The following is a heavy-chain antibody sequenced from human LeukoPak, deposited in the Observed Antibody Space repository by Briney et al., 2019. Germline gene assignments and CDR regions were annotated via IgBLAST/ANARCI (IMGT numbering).Heavy chain of an antibody. CDR2: INPSGGST. CDR3: ARGAASSTRRDPFDY. D-gene: IGHD2-2*01. V-gene: IGHV1-46*01. Sequence: GASVKVSCKASGYTFTSYYMHWVRRAPGQGLEWMGIINPSGGSTSYAQKFQGRVTMTRDTSTSTVYMELSSLRSEDTAVYYCARGAASSTRRDPFDYWGQGTLVTVSS. CDR1: GYTFTSYY. J-gene: IGHJ4*02.